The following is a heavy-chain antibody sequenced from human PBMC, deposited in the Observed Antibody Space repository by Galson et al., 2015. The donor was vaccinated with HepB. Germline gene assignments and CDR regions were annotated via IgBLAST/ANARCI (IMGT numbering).Heavy chain of an antibody. CDR3: ARDSRPGWTDAFDI. CDR1: GYPFTDYY. V-gene: IGHV1-2*02. D-gene: IGHD6-19*01. J-gene: IGHJ3*02. CDR2: IKANSGGT. Sequence: SVKVSCKASGYPFTDYYMHWVRQAPGQGLEWMGWIKANSGGTIYAQKFQGRVTMTRDTSISTAYMELTNLTTDDTAVYYCARDSRPGWTDAFDIWGQGTMVPVSS.